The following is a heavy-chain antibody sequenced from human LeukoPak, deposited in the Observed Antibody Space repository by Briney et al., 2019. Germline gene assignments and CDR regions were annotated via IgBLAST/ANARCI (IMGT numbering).Heavy chain of an antibody. Sequence: GASVKVSCKASGYTFTGYYMHWVRQAPGQGLEWMGWMNPNSGNTGYAQKFQGRVTMTRNASISTAYMELSSLRSEDTAVYYCARYTPHYGSGSYYKRWFDPWGQGTLVTVSS. CDR2: MNPNSGNT. D-gene: IGHD3-10*01. CDR1: GYTFTGYY. CDR3: ARYTPHYGSGSYYKRWFDP. V-gene: IGHV1-8*02. J-gene: IGHJ5*02.